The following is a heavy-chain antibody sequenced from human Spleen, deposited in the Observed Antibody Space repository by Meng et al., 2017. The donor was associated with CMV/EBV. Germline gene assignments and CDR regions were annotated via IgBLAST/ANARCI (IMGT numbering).Heavy chain of an antibody. Sequence: GESLKISCAASAFTFSKYAMTWVRQAPGKGLEWVSHISSGGSSIYYADSVKGRFTISRDNAKNSLYLQMNSLRAEDTAVYYCARDEGGIVGAPIITQTLYYYYGMDVWGQGTTVTVSS. CDR1: AFTFSKYA. CDR3: ARDEGGIVGAPIITQTLYYYYGMDV. CDR2: ISSGGSSI. D-gene: IGHD1-26*01. J-gene: IGHJ6*02. V-gene: IGHV3-21*01.